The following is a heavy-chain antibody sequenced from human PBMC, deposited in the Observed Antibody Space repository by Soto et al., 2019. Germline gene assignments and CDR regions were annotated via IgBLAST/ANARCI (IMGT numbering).Heavy chain of an antibody. CDR3: AHRQTFNWFDP. CDR1: GFSLSTSGVG. Sequence: QITLKESGPTLVKPTQTLTLTCTFSGFSLSTSGVGVGWIRQSPGKALEWLGLIFCNDDKRYSPLLNSRLTITKDTSKNQLVLTMTNMDPVDTATYFCAHRQTFNWFDPWGQGTLVTVSS. J-gene: IGHJ5*02. V-gene: IGHV2-5*01. CDR2: IFCNDDK.